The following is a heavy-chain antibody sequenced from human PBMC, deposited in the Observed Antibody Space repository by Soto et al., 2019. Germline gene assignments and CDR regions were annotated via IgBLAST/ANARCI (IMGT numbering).Heavy chain of an antibody. CDR2: IYPGDSDT. CDR3: ARRCGGYNEPYFDY. J-gene: IGHJ4*02. CDR1: GYSFTSYW. Sequence: LGESLTISCKGSGYSFTSYWIAWVRQMPGKGLEWMGIIYPGDSDTRYSPSFQGQVTISADKSISTAYLQLSSLKASDTAMYYCARRCGGYNEPYFDYWGQGTLVTVSS. D-gene: IGHD5-12*01. V-gene: IGHV5-51*01.